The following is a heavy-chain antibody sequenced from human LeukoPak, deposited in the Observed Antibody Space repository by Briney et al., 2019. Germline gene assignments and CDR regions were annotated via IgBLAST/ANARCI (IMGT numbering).Heavy chain of an antibody. CDR2: ISYDGSNK. CDR1: GFTFSSYG. J-gene: IGHJ4*02. V-gene: IGHV3-30*18. Sequence: GRSLRLSCAASGFTFSSYGMHWVRQAPGKGLEWVAVISYDGSNKYYADSVKGRFTIFRDNSKNTLYLQMNSLRAEDTAVYYCAKADGYCSSTSCQYFDYWGQGTLVTVSS. D-gene: IGHD2-2*03. CDR3: AKADGYCSSTSCQYFDY.